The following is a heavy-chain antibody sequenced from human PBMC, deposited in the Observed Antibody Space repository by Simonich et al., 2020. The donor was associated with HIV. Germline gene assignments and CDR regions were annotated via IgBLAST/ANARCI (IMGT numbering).Heavy chain of an antibody. D-gene: IGHD5-18*01. J-gene: IGHJ4*02. V-gene: IGHV3-30*07. CDR1: GFTFSNYA. Sequence: VQLVESGGGLVQPGGSLRLSCAASGFTFSNYAMHWVRQGPGKGLRWVTGISYDGTNKDYADSVKGRFTISRDNSKNTLYLQMNSLRAEDTAVYYCVRVDTAMVSAIAYWGQGTLVTVSS. CDR3: VRVDTAMVSAIAY. CDR2: ISYDGTNK.